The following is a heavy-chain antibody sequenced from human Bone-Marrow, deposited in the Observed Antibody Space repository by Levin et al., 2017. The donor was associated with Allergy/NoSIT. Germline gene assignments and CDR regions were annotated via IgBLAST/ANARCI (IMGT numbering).Heavy chain of an antibody. V-gene: IGHV3-23*01. Sequence: GESLKISCAASGFTVSNYAMGWVRQRPGEGLEWVSGISGGGGGTHYADFVRGRFIISRDTSRNTLSLEMNDLRAEDTAIYRCEGSWTWGQGTLVTVSS. D-gene: IGHD3/OR15-3a*01. CDR1: GFTVSNYA. J-gene: IGHJ4*02. CDR3: EGSWT. CDR2: ISGGGGGT.